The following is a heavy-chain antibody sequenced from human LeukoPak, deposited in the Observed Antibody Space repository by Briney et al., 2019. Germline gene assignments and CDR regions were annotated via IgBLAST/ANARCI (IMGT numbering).Heavy chain of an antibody. D-gene: IGHD3-22*01. J-gene: IGHJ4*02. V-gene: IGHV3-33*08. CDR2: IWYDGSNK. CDR1: GFTFSSYS. CDR3: ARDPTYYYDSSGYFWSYYFDY. Sequence: GSLRLSCAASGFTFSSYSMNWVRQAPGKGLEWVAVIWYDGSNKYYADSVKGQFTISRDNSKNTLYLQMNSLRAEDTAVYYCARDPTYYYDSSGYFWSYYFDYWGQGTLVTVSS.